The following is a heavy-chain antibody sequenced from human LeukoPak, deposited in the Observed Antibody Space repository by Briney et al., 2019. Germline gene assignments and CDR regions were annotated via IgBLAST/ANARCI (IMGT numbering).Heavy chain of an antibody. CDR1: GFTFSSYA. CDR2: ISGSGGST. Sequence: GGSLRLSCAASGFTFSSYAMSWVRQAPGKGLERVSAISGSGGSTYYADSVKGRFTISRDNSKNTLYLQMNSLRAEDTAVYYCAKDKGYSSGWYFNWFDPWGQGTLVTVSS. J-gene: IGHJ5*02. D-gene: IGHD6-19*01. CDR3: AKDKGYSSGWYFNWFDP. V-gene: IGHV3-23*01.